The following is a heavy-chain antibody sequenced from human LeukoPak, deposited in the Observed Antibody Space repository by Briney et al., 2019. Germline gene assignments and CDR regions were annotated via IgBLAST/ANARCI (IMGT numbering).Heavy chain of an antibody. CDR2: ISYDGNNK. CDR3: AKYQRQWLPKGGFDY. CDR1: GFTFSRFG. V-gene: IGHV3-30*18. D-gene: IGHD6-19*01. Sequence: GGSLRLSCEASGFTFSRFGMHWVRQAPGKGLEWVAVISYDGNNKYYADSVKGRFTISRDNSKNTLYLQMDNLRAEDTAVYYCAKYQRQWLPKGGFDYWGQGTLVTVSS. J-gene: IGHJ4*02.